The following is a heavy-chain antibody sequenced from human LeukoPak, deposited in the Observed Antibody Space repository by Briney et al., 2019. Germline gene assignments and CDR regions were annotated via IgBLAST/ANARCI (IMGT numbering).Heavy chain of an antibody. D-gene: IGHD2-15*01. V-gene: IGHV3-48*03. CDR3: AGDTPGVIITPDY. Sequence: AGGSLRLSCAASGFTFSSYEMDWIRQAPGKGLEWVSYINSRGDIIHYADSVRDRFTISRDNAKNSLYLQMNSLRAEDTAVYYCAGDTPGVIITPDYWGQGTLVTVSS. J-gene: IGHJ4*02. CDR1: GFTFSSYE. CDR2: INSRGDII.